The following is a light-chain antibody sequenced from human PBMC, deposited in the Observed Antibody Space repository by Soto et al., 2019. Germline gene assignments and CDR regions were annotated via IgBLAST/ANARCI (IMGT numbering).Light chain of an antibody. CDR1: QSVSTY. V-gene: IGKV3-11*01. CDR2: DAS. CDR3: QQRSNWPYT. Sequence: EIVLTQSPATLSLSPGERATLSCRASQSVSTYLAWYQQKPGQAPRLLIFDASNRGTGIPARFSGSGYGTDFTLTVSSLEPEELEVYYCQQRSNWPYTFGQGTKMEIK. J-gene: IGKJ2*01.